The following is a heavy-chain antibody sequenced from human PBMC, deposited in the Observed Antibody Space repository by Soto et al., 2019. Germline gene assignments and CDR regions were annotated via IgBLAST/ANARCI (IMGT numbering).Heavy chain of an antibody. Sequence: PSETLSLTCAVYGGSFTGYYWTWIRQPPGKGLEWIGEIDHSGTINYNPSLKSRVTISVDTSKNQFSLKVNSVTAADTAAYYCARGGPGYFGSGSYYPRWGQGTLVTVSS. CDR2: IDHSGTI. CDR3: ARGGPGYFGSGSYYPR. D-gene: IGHD3-10*01. CDR1: GGSFTGYY. J-gene: IGHJ4*02. V-gene: IGHV4-34*01.